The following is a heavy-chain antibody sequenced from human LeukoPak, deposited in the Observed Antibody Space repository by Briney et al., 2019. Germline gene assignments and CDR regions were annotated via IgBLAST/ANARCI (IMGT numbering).Heavy chain of an antibody. D-gene: IGHD3-16*02. CDR3: ARVGDYVWGSYRVNWFDP. CDR2: IYHSGST. Sequence: PSETLSLTCTVSGYSISSGYYWGWIRQPPGKGLEWIGSIYHSGSTYYNPPLKSRVTISVDTSKNQFSLKLSSVTAADTAVYYCARVGDYVWGSYRVNWFDPWGQGTLVTVSS. J-gene: IGHJ5*02. V-gene: IGHV4-38-2*02. CDR1: GYSISSGYY.